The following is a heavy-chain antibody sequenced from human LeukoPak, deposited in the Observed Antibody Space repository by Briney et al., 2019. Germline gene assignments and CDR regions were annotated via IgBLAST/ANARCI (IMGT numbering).Heavy chain of an antibody. CDR3: AKDIATGNCLYYFDY. V-gene: IGHV3-48*04. D-gene: IGHD1-7*01. CDR1: GFPLSSYS. Sequence: GGSLRLSCAASGFPLSSYSINWVRQAPGKGLEWVSYINIDSITVNYADSVKGRFTISRDNAKNSLYLQMNSLRAEDTALYYCAKDIATGNCLYYFDYWGQGTLVTVSS. J-gene: IGHJ4*02. CDR2: INIDSITV.